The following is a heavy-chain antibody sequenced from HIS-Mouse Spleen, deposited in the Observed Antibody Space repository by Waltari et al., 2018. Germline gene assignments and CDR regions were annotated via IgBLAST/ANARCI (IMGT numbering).Heavy chain of an antibody. D-gene: IGHD6-19*01. CDR3: ARIAEGYSSGWYAFDY. Sequence: QVTLRESGPALVKPTQTLTLTCTFSVFSLSTSALCVIWLRHPPGKALEWLARIDWDDDTYYSTSLKTRLTISKDTSKNQVVLTMTNMDPVDTATYYCARIAEGYSSGWYAFDYWGQGTLVTVSS. CDR2: IDWDDDT. V-gene: IGHV2-70*15. J-gene: IGHJ4*02. CDR1: VFSLSTSALC.